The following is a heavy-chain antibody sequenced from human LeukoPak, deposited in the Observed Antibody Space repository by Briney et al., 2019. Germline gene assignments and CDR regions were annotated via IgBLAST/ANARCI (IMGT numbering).Heavy chain of an antibody. Sequence: QSGGSLRLSCAASGFTFSSYGMHWVRQAPGKGLEWVAVISYDGSNKYYADSVKGRFTISRDNSKNTLYLQMNSLRAEDTAVYYCAKASSALVVVTAIGYWGQGTLVTVSS. CDR2: ISYDGSNK. CDR1: GFTFSSYG. J-gene: IGHJ4*02. D-gene: IGHD2-21*02. V-gene: IGHV3-30*18. CDR3: AKASSALVVVTAIGY.